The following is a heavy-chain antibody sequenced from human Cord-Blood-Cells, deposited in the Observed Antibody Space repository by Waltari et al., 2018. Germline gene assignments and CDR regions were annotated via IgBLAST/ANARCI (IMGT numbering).Heavy chain of an antibody. CDR1: GYRFTSSW. J-gene: IGHJ6*02. CDR2: IDPSDSYT. CDR3: ASQSRITMVRGNYGMDV. D-gene: IGHD3-10*01. V-gene: IGHV5-10-1*01. Sequence: DVQLLPSGAEGKKPGESLRISGKGSGYRFTSSWISWLRQIRVKGLEWMGRIDPSDSYTNYSPSFQGHVTISADKSISTAYLQWSSLKASDTAMYYCASQSRITMVRGNYGMDVWGQGTTVTVSS.